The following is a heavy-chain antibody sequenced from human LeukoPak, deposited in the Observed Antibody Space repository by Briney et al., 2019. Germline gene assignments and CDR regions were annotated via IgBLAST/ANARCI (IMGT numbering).Heavy chain of an antibody. V-gene: IGHV1-69*05. Sequence: ASVKVSCKASGATFSSYAISWVRQAPGQGLEWMGGIIPIFGTTNYAQKFQGRVTITTDESTSTAYMELSSRRSEDTAVYYCARSEGKYYYDSRAYYFDYWGQGTLVTVSS. CDR3: ARSEGKYYYDSRAYYFDY. D-gene: IGHD3-22*01. CDR2: IIPIFGTT. CDR1: GATFSSYA. J-gene: IGHJ4*02.